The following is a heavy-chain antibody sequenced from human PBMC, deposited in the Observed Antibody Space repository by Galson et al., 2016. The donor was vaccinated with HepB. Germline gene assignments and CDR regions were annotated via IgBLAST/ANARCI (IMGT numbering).Heavy chain of an antibody. Sequence: SLRLSCAASGFTFSTYWMHWVRQFPGTGLEWLSHIDNDGSGTTYADSVKGRYIISRSNAKNTLYSQMSILRVGDTALYYCARRRFGVPFDSWGQGTLVTVSS. CDR2: IDNDGSGT. CDR1: GFTFSTYW. D-gene: IGHD3-16*01. J-gene: IGHJ4*02. CDR3: ARRRFGVPFDS. V-gene: IGHV3-74*01.